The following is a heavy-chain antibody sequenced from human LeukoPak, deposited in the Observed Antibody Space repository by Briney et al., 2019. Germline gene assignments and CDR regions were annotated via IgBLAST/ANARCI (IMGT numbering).Heavy chain of an antibody. J-gene: IGHJ4*02. CDR2: IRQYGSEK. CDR3: ARISCSRSSCYGVYDY. V-gene: IGHV3-7*01. D-gene: IGHD2-15*01. CDR1: GFTFSDYW. Sequence: PGGSLRLSCAASGFTFSDYWMICVRRARGRGLEWVTNIRQYGSEKYHVDSVRGRFTISRDNAKHSVYLQMNSLRGEDAAEYYCARISCSRSSCYGVYDYWGQGSLVTVSS.